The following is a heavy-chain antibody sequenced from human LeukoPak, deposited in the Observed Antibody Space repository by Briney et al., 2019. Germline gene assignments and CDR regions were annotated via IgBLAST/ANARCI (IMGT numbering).Heavy chain of an antibody. Sequence: PGRSLRLSCAASGFTFSPSTMHWVRQAPGKGLEWVTVISYDGSNKFYADSVKGRFAISRDNSKNTLYLQMNSLRGYDSAVYYCAQPCSSGYFHDSGGYYPYAMDVWGQGTTVTVSS. CDR2: ISYDGSNK. CDR1: GFTFSPST. CDR3: AQPCSSGYFHDSGGYYPYAMDV. J-gene: IGHJ6*02. D-gene: IGHD3-22*01. V-gene: IGHV3-30*09.